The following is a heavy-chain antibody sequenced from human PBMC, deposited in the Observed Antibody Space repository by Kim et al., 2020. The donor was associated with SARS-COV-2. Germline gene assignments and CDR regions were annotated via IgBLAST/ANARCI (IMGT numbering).Heavy chain of an antibody. CDR2: SNE. Sequence: SNEDNADSLTGRFTISRDNAQNSLFRQMNSLRAEDTAVYYCARGYRSTVGYWGQGALVTVSS. V-gene: IGHV3-21*01. D-gene: IGHD6-13*01. CDR3: ARGYRSTVGY. J-gene: IGHJ4*02.